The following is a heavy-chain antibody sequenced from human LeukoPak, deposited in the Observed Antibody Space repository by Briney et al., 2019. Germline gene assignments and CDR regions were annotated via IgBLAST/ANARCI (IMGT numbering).Heavy chain of an antibody. J-gene: IGHJ6*02. D-gene: IGHD6-13*01. CDR1: GYTFTSYG. V-gene: IGHV1-18*01. CDR3: ARAVRIAAASNYYYGMDV. CDR2: ISAYNGNT. Sequence: ASVKVSCKASGYTFTSYGISWVRQAPGQGLEWMGWISAYNGNTNYAQKLQGRVTMTTDTSTSTAYMELRSLRSDDTAVYYCARAVRIAAASNYYYGMDVWGQGTTVTVSS.